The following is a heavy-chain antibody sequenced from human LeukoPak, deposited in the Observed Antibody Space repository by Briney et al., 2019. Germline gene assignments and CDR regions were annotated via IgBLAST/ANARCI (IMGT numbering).Heavy chain of an antibody. CDR1: GGSISSYY. Sequence: LETLSLTCTVSGGSISSYYWSWIRQPAGKGLEWIGRIYTSGSTNYNPSLKSRVTMSVDTSKNQLSLKLSSVTAADTAVYYCARDSGNYYYYYMDVWGKGTTVTVSS. J-gene: IGHJ6*03. CDR2: IYTSGST. V-gene: IGHV4-4*07. D-gene: IGHD1-26*01. CDR3: ARDSGNYYYYYMDV.